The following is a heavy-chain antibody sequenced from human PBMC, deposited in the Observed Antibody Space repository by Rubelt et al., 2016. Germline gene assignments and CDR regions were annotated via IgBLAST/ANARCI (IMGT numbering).Heavy chain of an antibody. CDR3: ARDAADYGGNAGWLY. V-gene: IGHV4-31*03. CDR1: NVSITSGGYF. Sequence: QVHLQESGPGLVKPSQTLSLTCTVSNVSITSGGYFWSWLRQHPVKGLEWIAYIYTSSTTYYNPSLQSRVTISLDDSKNPVYLRMTARTAADTAVYYCARDAADYGGNAGWLYWGQGTRVTVSS. D-gene: IGHD4-23*01. CDR2: IYTSSTT. J-gene: IGHJ4*02.